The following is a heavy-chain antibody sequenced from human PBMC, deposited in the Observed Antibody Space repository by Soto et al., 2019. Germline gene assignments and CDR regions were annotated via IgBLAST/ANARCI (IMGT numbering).Heavy chain of an antibody. CDR2: IIPIFGTA. CDR1: GGTFSSYA. Sequence: SVKVSFKASGGTFSSYAISWVRQAPGQGLEWMGGIIPIFGTANYAQKFQGRVTITADESTSTAYMELSSLRSEDTAVYYCGWIFGEADYWGQGTLVTSPQ. D-gene: IGHD3-3*01. J-gene: IGHJ4*02. CDR3: GWIFGEADY. V-gene: IGHV1-69*13.